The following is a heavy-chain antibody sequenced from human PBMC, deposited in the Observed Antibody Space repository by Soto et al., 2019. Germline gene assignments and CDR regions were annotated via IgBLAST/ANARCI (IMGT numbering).Heavy chain of an antibody. D-gene: IGHD5-12*01. J-gene: IGHJ3*02. CDR3: ATWHLREHAYDI. Sequence: QVQLAQSGGGVVQAGNSLRLSCTASGLTFSSSSVHWVRQAPGKGLEWVAVISENGDRQYSTDSVRGRFTTSIGSSRTTVYLQMRDLRPEDTALYFCATWHLREHAYDIWGQGTMVTVSS. CDR1: GLTFSSSS. V-gene: IGHV3-30*14. CDR2: ISENGDRQ.